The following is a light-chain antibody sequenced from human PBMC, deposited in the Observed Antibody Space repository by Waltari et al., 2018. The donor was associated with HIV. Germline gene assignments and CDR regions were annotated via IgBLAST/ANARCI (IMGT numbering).Light chain of an antibody. V-gene: IGLV3-21*02. CDR3: QVWDSSSDHPGVV. CDR1: NTGTKS. J-gene: IGLJ3*02. Sequence: SYVLTQPPSVSVAPGQTARITCGGNNTGTKSVHWYQQMPGQAPVLVVYDESDRPSGISERFSGSNSGSTATLTISRVEAGDEADYYCQVWDSSSDHPGVVFGGGTKLTVL. CDR2: DES.